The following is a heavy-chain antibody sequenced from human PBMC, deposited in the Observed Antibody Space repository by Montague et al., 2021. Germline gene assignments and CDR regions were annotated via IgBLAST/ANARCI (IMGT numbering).Heavy chain of an antibody. Sequence: TLSLTCTVSGDSLSSVGYSWTWIRQHPGKGLEWIGYMYYSGSTYYNPSLKSRVTISGDTSKNHFSLRLTSVTAADTAVYYCARGRLATADFDYWGQGTLVTVSS. CDR1: GDSLSSVGYS. CDR2: MYYSGST. V-gene: IGHV4-31*03. J-gene: IGHJ4*02. CDR3: ARGRLATADFDY. D-gene: IGHD6-13*01.